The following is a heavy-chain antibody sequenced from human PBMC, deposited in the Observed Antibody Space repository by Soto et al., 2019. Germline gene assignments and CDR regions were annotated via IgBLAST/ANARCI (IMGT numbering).Heavy chain of an antibody. CDR3: AKRYSGGDWVPIPLDY. CDR2: ISGNGDNT. V-gene: IGHV3-23*01. CDR1: GFTFSTYA. Sequence: EVQLLESGGGLVQFGGSLRLSCAASGFTFSTYAMNWVRQAPGKGLEWVSAISGNGDNTYYADSVKGRFTISRDNSKNDVYLQMNSLSAEDAAVYYCAKRYSGGDWVPIPLDYWGQGTLVPVSS. J-gene: IGHJ4*02. D-gene: IGHD2-21*02.